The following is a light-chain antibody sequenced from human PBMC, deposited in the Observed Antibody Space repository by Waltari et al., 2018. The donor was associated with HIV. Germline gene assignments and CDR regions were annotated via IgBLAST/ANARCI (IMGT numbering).Light chain of an antibody. CDR2: EVS. V-gene: IGLV2-8*01. CDR1: SRDVGGYNY. J-gene: IGLJ2*01. Sequence: QSALTQPPSASGSPGQSVTISCTGTSRDVGGYNYVSWYQQHPGKAPKLLIAEVSKRPSGVPDGFSGPKSGNTASRTVSGLQAEDEADYYCSSYAGSINVLFGGGTKLAVL. CDR3: SSYAGSINVL.